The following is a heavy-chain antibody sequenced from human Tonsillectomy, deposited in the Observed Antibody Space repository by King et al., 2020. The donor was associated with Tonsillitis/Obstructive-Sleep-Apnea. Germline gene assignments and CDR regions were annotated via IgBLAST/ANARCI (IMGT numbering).Heavy chain of an antibody. Sequence: LVQSGAEVKKPGSSVKVSCKASGGTFSSYGISWVRQAPGQGLEWMGGIIPILGIANYAQKFQGRVTITADKSTSTAYMELSSLRSEDTAVYYCAREMNDSSGYPDYYYGMDVWGQGTTVTVSS. J-gene: IGHJ6*02. D-gene: IGHD3-22*01. CDR1: GGTFSSYG. V-gene: IGHV1-69*10. CDR2: IIPILGIA. CDR3: AREMNDSSGYPDYYYGMDV.